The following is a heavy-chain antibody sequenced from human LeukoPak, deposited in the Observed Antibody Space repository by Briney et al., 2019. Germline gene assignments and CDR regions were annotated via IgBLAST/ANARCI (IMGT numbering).Heavy chain of an antibody. D-gene: IGHD3-3*01. Sequence: GGSLRLSCAASGFTFSSYAMSWVRQAPGKGLEWVSAISGSGGSTYYADSVKGRFTTSRDNSKNTLYLQMNSLRAEDTAVYYCAKRSGGKRYDFWSGPFDYWGQGTLVIVSS. CDR1: GFTFSSYA. V-gene: IGHV3-23*01. CDR2: ISGSGGST. J-gene: IGHJ4*02. CDR3: AKRSGGKRYDFWSGPFDY.